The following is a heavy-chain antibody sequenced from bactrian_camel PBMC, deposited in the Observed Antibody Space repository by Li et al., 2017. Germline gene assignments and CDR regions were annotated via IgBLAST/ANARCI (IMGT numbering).Heavy chain of an antibody. CDR2: ISTRDGTT. CDR1: GYIGSGYC. J-gene: IGHJ6*01. Sequence: HVQLVESGGGSVQAGGSLRLSCAPTSGYIGSGYCMGWFRQAPGKEREGVASISTRDGTTYYADDSLKGRLTISLDNVKNTVYLQMNSLKPEDTAMYYCAAVLRSSGNCQSPEAVTDFGYWGQGTQVTVS. CDR3: AAVLRSSGNCQSPEAVTDFGY. V-gene: IGHV3S1*01. D-gene: IGHD2*01.